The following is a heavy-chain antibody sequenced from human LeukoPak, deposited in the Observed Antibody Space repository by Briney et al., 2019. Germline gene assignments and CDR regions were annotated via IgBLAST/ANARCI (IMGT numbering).Heavy chain of an antibody. CDR2: IKHDGSGK. V-gene: IGHV3-7*01. CDR3: AKWRWRQSEYED. D-gene: IGHD5-24*01. J-gene: IGHJ4*02. Sequence: GALRLSCEASGFSFSDHWMGWVRQAPGKGLECVANIKHDGSGKEYVDSVKGRFTISRDNAKNSVYLEMSSLRAEDTAVYYCAKWRWRQSEYEDWGQGTLVTVSS. CDR1: GFSFSDHW.